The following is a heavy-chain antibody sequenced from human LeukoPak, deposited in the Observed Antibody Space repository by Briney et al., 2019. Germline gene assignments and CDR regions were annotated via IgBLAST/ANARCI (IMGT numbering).Heavy chain of an antibody. J-gene: IGHJ4*02. CDR3: APPPRSIFDY. CDR1: GFTFSSYV. CDR2: ISGSGGNT. V-gene: IGHV3-23*01. Sequence: GGSLRLSCAASGFTFSSYVMSWVRQAPGKGLEWVSGISGSGGNTYYEDSVMGRFTISRDNSKNTLYLQMNSLRAEDTAVYYCAPPPRSIFDYWGQGTLVTVSS.